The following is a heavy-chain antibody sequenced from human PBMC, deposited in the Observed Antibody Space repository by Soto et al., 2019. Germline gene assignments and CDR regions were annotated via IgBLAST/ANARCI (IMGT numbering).Heavy chain of an antibody. J-gene: IGHJ5*02. CDR2: ISYSGTT. V-gene: IGHV4-30-4*01. D-gene: IGHD5-18*01. Sequence: QVQLQESGPGLVKPSQTLSLTCTVSGDSISSNTNYWSWIRQPPGEGLEWIGFISYSGTTSYSPSLKSRVAISLGTSKNQFSLSLSSVTATDTAVYYCARGRGYSYGLDPWGQGTLVTVSS. CDR1: GDSISSNTNY. CDR3: ARGRGYSYGLDP.